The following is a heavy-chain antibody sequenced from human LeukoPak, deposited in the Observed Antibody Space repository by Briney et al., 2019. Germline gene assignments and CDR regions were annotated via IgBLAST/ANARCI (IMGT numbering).Heavy chain of an antibody. J-gene: IGHJ2*01. V-gene: IGHV4-61*02. CDR1: GDSINSASYH. Sequence: SQTLSLTCTVSGDSINSASYHWTWIRQPAGKGLEWIGRVSTSGSTNYNPSLKSRVTISVDTSKNQFSLKLSSVTAADTAVYYCARLLWSPSWSFDLWGRGTLVTVSS. D-gene: IGHD2/OR15-2a*01. CDR2: VSTSGST. CDR3: ARLLWSPSWSFDL.